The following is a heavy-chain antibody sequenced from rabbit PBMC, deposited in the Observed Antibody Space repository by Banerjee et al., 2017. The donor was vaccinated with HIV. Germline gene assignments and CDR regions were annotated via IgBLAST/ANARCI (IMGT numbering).Heavy chain of an antibody. CDR3: ARGDDGGAGGGFIAYGMDL. D-gene: IGHD8-1*01. Sequence: QSLEESGGDLVKPGASLTLTCTASGFSFSSSYYMCWVRQAPGKGLEWIGCIYVRGSGTTYYASWAKGRFTVSKASSTTVTLQMTSLTAADTATYFCARGDDGGAGGGFIAYGMDLWGQGTLVTVS. CDR1: GFSFSSSYY. V-gene: IGHV1S40*01. CDR2: IYVRGSGTT. J-gene: IGHJ6*01.